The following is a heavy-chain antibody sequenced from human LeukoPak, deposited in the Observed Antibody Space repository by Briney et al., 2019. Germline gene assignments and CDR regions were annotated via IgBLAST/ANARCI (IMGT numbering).Heavy chain of an antibody. CDR3: AREIGSIAAAEDDY. CDR1: GFTFSSYS. Sequence: PGGSLRLSCAASGFTFSSYSMNWVRQAPGKGLEWVSSISSSSSYIYYADSVKGRFTISRDNAKNSLYLQMNSLRAEDTAVYYCAREIGSIAAAEDDYRGQGTLVTVSS. CDR2: ISSSSSYI. D-gene: IGHD6-13*01. J-gene: IGHJ4*02. V-gene: IGHV3-21*01.